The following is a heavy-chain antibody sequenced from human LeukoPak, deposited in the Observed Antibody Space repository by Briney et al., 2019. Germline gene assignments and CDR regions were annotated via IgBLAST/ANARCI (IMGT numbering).Heavy chain of an antibody. J-gene: IGHJ4*02. CDR3: ARTPPKGDIDS. Sequence: ASVKVSCKASGYTFTAYDINWVRQAPGRGLEWMGWMSPNSGHTGYAQKFQGRVTFTTSTSISTAYMELNSLRPEDTAVYYCARTPPKGDIDSWGPGTLVTVSS. V-gene: IGHV1-8*01. CDR2: MSPNSGHT. CDR1: GYTFTAYD. D-gene: IGHD2-21*02.